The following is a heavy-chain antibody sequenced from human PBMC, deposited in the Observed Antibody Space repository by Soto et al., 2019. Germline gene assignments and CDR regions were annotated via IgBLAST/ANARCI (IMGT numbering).Heavy chain of an antibody. J-gene: IGHJ5*01. CDR2: IDPSDSYT. CDR3: ARVHKNWFDS. CDR1: GYNFTAFW. V-gene: IGHV5-10-1*01. Sequence: GESLKISCKASGYNFTAFWIHWVRQMPGKGLEWLGKIDPSDSYTNYSPSFEGHVTISTDNSITTAYLQWSSLRASDTALYFCARVHKNWFDSWAQGTMVTVSS.